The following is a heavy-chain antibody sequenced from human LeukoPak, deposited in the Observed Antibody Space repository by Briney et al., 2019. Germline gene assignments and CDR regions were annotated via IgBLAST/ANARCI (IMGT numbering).Heavy chain of an antibody. CDR1: GFTFSTYA. Sequence: GGSLRLSCAASGFTFSTYAVNWVRQAPGKGLEWVSTISGSGDSTYYADSVKGRFTISRDNSKDTLYLQMSSVRADDTAVYYCARDRGRYYDSRGFYWGYYFDSWGQGILVTVST. CDR2: ISGSGDST. D-gene: IGHD3-22*01. J-gene: IGHJ4*02. CDR3: ARDRGRYYDSRGFYWGYYFDS. V-gene: IGHV3-23*01.